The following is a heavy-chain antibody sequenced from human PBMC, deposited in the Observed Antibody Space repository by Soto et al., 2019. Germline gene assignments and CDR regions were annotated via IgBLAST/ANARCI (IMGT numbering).Heavy chain of an antibody. D-gene: IGHD5-12*01. CDR2: ISGGSSLI. V-gene: IGHV3-21*01. CDR3: ATRSRGYSGYVKY. Sequence: GGSLRLSCAASGFTFSSYAMSWVRQAPGKGLEWVSTISGGSSLIYYADSVKGRFTISRDNAENSLYLQMNSLRAEDTAVYYCATRSRGYSGYVKYWGQGTVVTVSS. CDR1: GFTFSSYA. J-gene: IGHJ4*02.